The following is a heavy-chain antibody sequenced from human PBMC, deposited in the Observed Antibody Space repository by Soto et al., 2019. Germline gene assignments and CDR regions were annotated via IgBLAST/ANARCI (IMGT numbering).Heavy chain of an antibody. Sequence: QLQLQESGPGLVKPSETLSLTCTVSGGSISSSSYYWGWIRQPPGKGLEWIGSIYYSGSTYYNPSLKSRVTISVDTSKNQFSLKLSSVTAADTAVYYCARQRCTNGVCYSLSYYYYYMDVWGKGTTVTVSS. CDR1: GGSISSSSYY. CDR2: IYYSGST. J-gene: IGHJ6*03. V-gene: IGHV4-39*01. D-gene: IGHD2-8*01. CDR3: ARQRCTNGVCYSLSYYYYYMDV.